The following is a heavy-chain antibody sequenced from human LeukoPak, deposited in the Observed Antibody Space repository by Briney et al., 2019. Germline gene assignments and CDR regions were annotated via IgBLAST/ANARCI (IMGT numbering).Heavy chain of an antibody. CDR3: ARRVYNWNDSGWIDP. D-gene: IGHD1-1*01. Sequence: SETLSLTCAVSGGSISSYYWSWIRQPPGKGLEWIGYIYYSGSTNYNPSLKSRVTISVDASKNQFSLKLSSVTAADTAVYYCARRVYNWNDSGWIDPWGQGTLVTVSS. CDR1: GGSISSYY. V-gene: IGHV4-59*08. J-gene: IGHJ5*02. CDR2: IYYSGST.